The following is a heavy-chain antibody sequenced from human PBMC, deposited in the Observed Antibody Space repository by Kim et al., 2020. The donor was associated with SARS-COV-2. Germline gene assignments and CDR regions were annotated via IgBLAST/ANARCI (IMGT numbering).Heavy chain of an antibody. J-gene: IGHJ6*02. CDR2: ISGSGGST. CDR3: AKAGPITMIVDLGWGHGMDV. D-gene: IGHD3-22*01. Sequence: GGSLRLSCAASGFTFSSYAMSWVRQAPGKGLEWVSAISGSGGSTYYADSVKGRFTISRDNSKNTLYLQMNSLRAEDTAVYYCAKAGPITMIVDLGWGHGMDVWGQGTTVTVSS. CDR1: GFTFSSYA. V-gene: IGHV3-23*01.